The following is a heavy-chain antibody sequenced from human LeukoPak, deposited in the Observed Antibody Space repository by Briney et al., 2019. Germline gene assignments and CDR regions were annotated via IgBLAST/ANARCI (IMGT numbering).Heavy chain of an antibody. CDR2: INPNSGGT. CDR3: ARTNSQWEPVDY. Sequence: GASVKVSCKASGYTFTGYYMHWVRQAPGQGLEWMGWINPNSGGTNYAQEFQGRVTMTRDTSISTAYMELSRLRSDDTAVYYCARTNSQWEPVDYWGQGTLVTVSS. CDR1: GYTFTGYY. J-gene: IGHJ4*02. V-gene: IGHV1-2*02. D-gene: IGHD1-26*01.